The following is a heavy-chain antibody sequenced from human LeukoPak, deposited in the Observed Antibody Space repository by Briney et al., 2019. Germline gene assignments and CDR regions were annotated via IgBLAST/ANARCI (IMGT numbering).Heavy chain of an antibody. J-gene: IGHJ3*02. CDR2: ISYDGSNK. V-gene: IGHV3-30-3*01. CDR3: ARTGYKAFDI. D-gene: IGHD1-14*01. Sequence: GGSLRLSCATSGFTFSSYAMHWVRQAPGKGLEWVAVISYDGSNKYYVDSVKGRFTISRDNSKNTLYLQMNSLRAEDTAVYYCARTGYKAFDIWGQGTMVTVSS. CDR1: GFTFSSYA.